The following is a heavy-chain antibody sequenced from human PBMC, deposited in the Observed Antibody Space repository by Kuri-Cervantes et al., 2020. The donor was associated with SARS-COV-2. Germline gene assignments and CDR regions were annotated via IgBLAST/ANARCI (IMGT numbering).Heavy chain of an antibody. CDR3: VKGVHFYYYGMDV. J-gene: IGHJ6*02. CDR2: ISSSSSTI. V-gene: IGHV3-48*01. CDR1: GFTFSSYS. Sequence: GGSLRLSCAASGFTFSSYSMNWVRQAPGKGLEWVSYISSSSSTIYYADSVKGRFTISRDNAKNSLYLQMNSLRTEDTAFYYCVKGVHFYYYGMDVWGQGTPVTVSS.